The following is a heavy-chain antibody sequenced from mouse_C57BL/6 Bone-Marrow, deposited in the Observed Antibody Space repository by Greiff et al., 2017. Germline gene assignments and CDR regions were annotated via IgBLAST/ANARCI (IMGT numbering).Heavy chain of an antibody. V-gene: IGHV1-69*01. Sequence: QVQLQQPGAELVMPGASVKLSCKASGYTFTSYWMHWVKQRPGQGLEWIGEIDPSDSYTNYNQTFKGKSTLTVDKSSSTAYMQLSSLTSEDSAVYYCAIDGYTWFAYWGQGTLVTVSA. CDR3: AIDGYTWFAY. CDR2: IDPSDSYT. D-gene: IGHD2-3*01. CDR1: GYTFTSYW. J-gene: IGHJ3*01.